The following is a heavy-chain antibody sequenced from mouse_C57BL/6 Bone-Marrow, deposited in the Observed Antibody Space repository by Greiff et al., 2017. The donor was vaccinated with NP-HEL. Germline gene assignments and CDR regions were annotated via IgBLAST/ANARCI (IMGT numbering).Heavy chain of an antibody. J-gene: IGHJ2*01. V-gene: IGHV1-55*01. D-gene: IGHD1-1*01. Sequence: QVQLQQPGAELVKPGASVKMSCTASGYTFTSYWITWVKQRPGQGLEWIGDIYPGSGSTNYNEKFKSKATLTVDTSSSTAYMQLSSLTSEDSAVYYCAREGITTVVAFDYWGQGTTLTVSS. CDR2: IYPGSGST. CDR1: GYTFTSYW. CDR3: AREGITTVVAFDY.